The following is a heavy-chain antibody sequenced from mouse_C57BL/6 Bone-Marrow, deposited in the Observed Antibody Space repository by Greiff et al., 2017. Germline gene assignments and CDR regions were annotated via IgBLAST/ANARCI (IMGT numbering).Heavy chain of an antibody. Sequence: DVKLQESGPELVKPGASVKIPCKASGYTFTDYNMDWVKQSHGKSLEWIGDINPNNGGTIYNQKFKGKATLTVDKSSSTAYMELRGLTSEDTAVYYCARSPYAMDYWGQGTSVTVSS. CDR1: GYTFTDYN. CDR3: ARSPYAMDY. CDR2: INPNNGGT. V-gene: IGHV1-18*01. J-gene: IGHJ4*01.